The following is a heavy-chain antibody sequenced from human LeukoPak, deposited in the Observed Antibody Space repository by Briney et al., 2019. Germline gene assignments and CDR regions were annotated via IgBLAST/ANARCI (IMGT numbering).Heavy chain of an antibody. CDR3: ATGDLAYCGGDCLFPFDY. Sequence: ASVKVSCKVSGYTLTELSMHWVRRAPGKGLEWMGGFDPEDGETIYAQKFQGRVTMTEDTSTDTAYMELSSLRSEDTAVYYCATGDLAYCGGDCLFPFDYWGQGTLVTVSS. CDR2: FDPEDGET. V-gene: IGHV1-24*01. J-gene: IGHJ4*02. D-gene: IGHD2-21*02. CDR1: GYTLTELS.